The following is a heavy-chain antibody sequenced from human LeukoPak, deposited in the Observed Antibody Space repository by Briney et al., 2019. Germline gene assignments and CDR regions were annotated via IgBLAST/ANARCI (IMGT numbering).Heavy chain of an antibody. V-gene: IGHV5-51*01. J-gene: IGHJ4*02. CDR3: ARRYYDILTGWPYYFDY. CDR2: IYPGDSDT. CDR1: GYSFTSYW. D-gene: IGHD3-9*01. Sequence: GESLKISCKGSGYSFTSYWIGWVRQMPGKGLEWMGIIYPGDSDTRYSPSFQGQVTISADKSISTAYLQWSSLKASDTAIYYCARRYYDILTGWPYYFDYWGQGTLVTVSS.